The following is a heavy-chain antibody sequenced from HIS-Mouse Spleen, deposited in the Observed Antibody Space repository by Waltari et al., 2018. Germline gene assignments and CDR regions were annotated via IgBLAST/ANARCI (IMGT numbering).Heavy chain of an antibody. J-gene: IGHJ4*02. CDR1: GFSLSTSGMC. Sequence: QVTLRESGPALVKPTQTLTLTCTFSGFSLSTSGMCVSWIRQPPGKALEWLARIDWDDDKYYRTSLKTRLTISKDTSKNQVVLTMTNMDPVDTATYYCARMTYYYDSSGYYSDYWGQGTLVTVSS. D-gene: IGHD3-22*01. V-gene: IGHV2-70*15. CDR3: ARMTYYYDSSGYYSDY. CDR2: IDWDDDK.